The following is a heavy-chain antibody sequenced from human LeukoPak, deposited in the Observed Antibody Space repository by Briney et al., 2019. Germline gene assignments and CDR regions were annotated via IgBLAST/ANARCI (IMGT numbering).Heavy chain of an antibody. CDR1: GFTFSDYH. CDR2: ISSSSSYT. J-gene: IGHJ4*02. Sequence: GGSLRLSCAASGFTFSDYHMSWIRQAPGKGLEWVSYISSSSSYTNYADSVKGRFTISRDNAKNSLYLQMNSLRAEDTAVYYCARTTGAAAGLDYWGQGTLVTVSS. V-gene: IGHV3-11*06. D-gene: IGHD6-13*01. CDR3: ARTTGAAAGLDY.